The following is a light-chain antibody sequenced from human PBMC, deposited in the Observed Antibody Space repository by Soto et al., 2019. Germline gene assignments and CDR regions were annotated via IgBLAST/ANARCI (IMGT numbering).Light chain of an antibody. CDR1: QTISSW. Sequence: DFQVTQSPSTLPGXVGDXGTIXXRASQTISSWLAWYQQKPGKATKLMIYKASTGKSGVTSRLSGSGSGTEFTLTISSLQPDDFATYYCQHYNSYSESFGQGTKVDIK. V-gene: IGKV1-5*03. CDR2: KAS. J-gene: IGKJ1*01. CDR3: QHYNSYSES.